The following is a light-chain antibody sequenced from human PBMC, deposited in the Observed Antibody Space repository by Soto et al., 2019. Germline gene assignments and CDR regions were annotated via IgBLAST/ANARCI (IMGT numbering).Light chain of an antibody. CDR3: QESYSTPLT. Sequence: DIQMTQSPSSLSASVGDRVTITCRTSQSISRYLNWYQQKPGRAPKLLIYGASTLESGVPSRFSGSGSGTDFTLTINNLQPEDFASYFCQESYSTPLTCGGGSKV. J-gene: IGKJ4*01. CDR1: QSISRY. V-gene: IGKV1-39*01. CDR2: GAS.